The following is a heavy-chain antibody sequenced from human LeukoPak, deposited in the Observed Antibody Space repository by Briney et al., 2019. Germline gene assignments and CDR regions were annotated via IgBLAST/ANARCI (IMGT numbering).Heavy chain of an antibody. J-gene: IGHJ5*02. CDR3: ARGQGRDYGDYDWFDP. Sequence: PGRSLRLSCAASGFTFSNYAMHWVRQAPGKGLEWVAVVSYDGSNKYYADSVKGRFTISRGNSKNTLSLRMNSLRAEDTAVYYCARGQGRDYGDYDWFDPWGQGTLVTVSS. CDR1: GFTFSNYA. D-gene: IGHD4-17*01. V-gene: IGHV3-30*04. CDR2: VSYDGSNK.